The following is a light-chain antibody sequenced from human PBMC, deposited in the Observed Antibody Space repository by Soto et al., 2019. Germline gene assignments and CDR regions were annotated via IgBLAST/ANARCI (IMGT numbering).Light chain of an antibody. Sequence: QSALTQPASVSGSPGQSITISCTGTSSDVGGYKYVSWYQQHPGKAPKLMIYEVSKRPSGVSNRFSGSKSGNTASLTISGLQAEDEDDYYCNSYTSSSTWVFGGGTKLTVL. CDR3: NSYTSSSTWV. V-gene: IGLV2-14*01. J-gene: IGLJ3*02. CDR1: SSDVGGYKY. CDR2: EVS.